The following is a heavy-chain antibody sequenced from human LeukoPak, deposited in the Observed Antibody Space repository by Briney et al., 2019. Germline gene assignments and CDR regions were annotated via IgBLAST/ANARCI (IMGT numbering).Heavy chain of an antibody. D-gene: IGHD3-3*01. J-gene: IGHJ4*02. CDR1: GGSISSSSYY. Sequence: SEALSLTCTVSGGSISSSSYYWGWIRQPPGKGLEWIGSIYYSGSTYYNPSLKSRVTISVDTSKNQFSLKLSSVTAADTAVYYCAKSSGYHYDFWSVGADFDYWGQGTLVTVSS. CDR3: AKSSGYHYDFWSVGADFDY. V-gene: IGHV4-39*07. CDR2: IYYSGST.